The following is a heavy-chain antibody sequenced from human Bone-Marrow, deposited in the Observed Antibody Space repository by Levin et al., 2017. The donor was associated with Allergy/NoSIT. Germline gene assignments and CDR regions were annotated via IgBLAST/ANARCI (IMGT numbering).Heavy chain of an antibody. J-gene: IGHJ4*02. CDR3: SACTNCRHLGNY. CDR2: IKSETDGGTT. D-gene: IGHD2-2*01. V-gene: IGHV3-15*01. CDR1: AFTFSNAW. Sequence: SCAASAFTFSNAWMTWVRQAPGKGLEWVGRIKSETDGGTTDYAAPVKGRFTISRDDSKSTLYLQMNSLKTEDTAVYYYSACTNCRHLGNYWGQGTLVTVSS.